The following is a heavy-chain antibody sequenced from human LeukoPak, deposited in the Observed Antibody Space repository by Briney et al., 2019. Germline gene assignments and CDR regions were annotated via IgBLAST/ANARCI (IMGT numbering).Heavy chain of an antibody. CDR3: ARRRYFDSTHFDY. J-gene: IGHJ4*02. V-gene: IGHV4-59*08. CDR2: IFYSGST. D-gene: IGHD3-9*01. CDR1: GVSISSYY. Sequence: SETLSLTCTVSGVSISSYYWSWIRQPPGKGLEWIGYIFYSGSTNYNPSLKGRVTISVDTSKNQFSLKLSSVTAADTAVYYCARRRYFDSTHFDYWGQGTLVTVSS.